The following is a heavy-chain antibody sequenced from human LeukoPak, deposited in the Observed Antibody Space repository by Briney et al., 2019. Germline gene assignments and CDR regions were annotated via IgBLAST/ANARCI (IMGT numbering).Heavy chain of an antibody. Sequence: SETLSLTCAVYGGSFSGYYWCWIRQPPGKGLEWIGEINHSGSTNYNPSLKSRVTISVDTSKNQFSLKLSSVTAADTAVYYCARGPYYYDSSGYCPNWGQGTLVTVSS. CDR3: ARGPYYYDSSGYCPN. J-gene: IGHJ4*02. D-gene: IGHD3-22*01. CDR1: GGSFSGYY. CDR2: INHSGST. V-gene: IGHV4-34*01.